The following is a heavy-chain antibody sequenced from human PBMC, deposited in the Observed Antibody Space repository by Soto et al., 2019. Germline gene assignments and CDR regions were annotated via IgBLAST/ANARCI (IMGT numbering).Heavy chain of an antibody. V-gene: IGHV3-9*01. CDR2: ISWNSGSI. Sequence: GGSLRLSCAASGFTFDDYAMHWVRQAPGKGLEWVSGISWNSGSIGYADSVKGRFTISRDNAKNSLYLQMNSLRAEDTALYYCAKAGYCSSTSCQKGIDYWGQGTLVTVSS. D-gene: IGHD2-2*01. CDR3: AKAGYCSSTSCQKGIDY. J-gene: IGHJ4*02. CDR1: GFTFDDYA.